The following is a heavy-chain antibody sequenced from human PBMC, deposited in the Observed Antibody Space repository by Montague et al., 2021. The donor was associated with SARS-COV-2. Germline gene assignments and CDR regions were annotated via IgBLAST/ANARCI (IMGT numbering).Heavy chain of an antibody. V-gene: IGHV3-30-3*01. CDR2: ISYDGSNI. CDR3: ARVIVVGYYGMDV. Sequence: SLRLSCAASGFTFSSYAMHWVRQAPGKGLEWVAVISYDGSNIYYADSVKGRFTISRDNSKNTLYLQMNSLRAEDTAVYYCARVIVVGYYGMDVWGQGTTVTVSS. J-gene: IGHJ6*02. D-gene: IGHD3-22*01. CDR1: GFTFSSYA.